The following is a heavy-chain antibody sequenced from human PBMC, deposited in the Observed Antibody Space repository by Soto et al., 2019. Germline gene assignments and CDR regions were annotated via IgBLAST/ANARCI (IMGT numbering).Heavy chain of an antibody. V-gene: IGHV3-30*18. CDR2: ISYDGSNK. CDR1: GFTFSSYG. J-gene: IGHJ4*02. Sequence: GGSLRLSCAASGFTFSSYGMHWVRQAPGKGLEWVAVISYDGSNKYYADSVKGRFTISRDNSKNTLYLQMNSLRAEDTAVYYCAKDARISTYYDFWSGYSPPYFDYWGQGTLVTVSS. D-gene: IGHD3-3*01. CDR3: AKDARISTYYDFWSGYSPPYFDY.